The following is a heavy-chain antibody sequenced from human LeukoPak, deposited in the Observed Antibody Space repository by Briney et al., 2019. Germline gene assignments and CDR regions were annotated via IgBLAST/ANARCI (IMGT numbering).Heavy chain of an antibody. CDR3: ATLYGAQGDYFDY. V-gene: IGHV1-69*05. CDR1: GGTFSSYA. Sequence: ASVKVSCKASGGTFSSYATSWVRQAPGQGLEWMGGIIPIFGTANYAQKFQGRVTITTDESTSTAYMELSSLRSEDTAVYYCATLYGAQGDYFDYWGQGTLVTVSS. J-gene: IGHJ4*02. CDR2: IIPIFGTA. D-gene: IGHD4-17*01.